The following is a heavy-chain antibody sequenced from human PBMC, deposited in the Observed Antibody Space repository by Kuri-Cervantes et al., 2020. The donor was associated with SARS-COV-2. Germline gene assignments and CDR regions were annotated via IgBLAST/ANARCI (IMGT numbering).Heavy chain of an antibody. V-gene: IGHV4-4*07. CDR2: IHTSGSS. CDR1: GDSGSISSYY. D-gene: IGHD4-17*01. J-gene: IGHJ4*02. CDR3: ARLSYGDYGDVTFDY. Sequence: SETLSLTCSVSGDSGSISSYYWSWIRQPAGKGLEWIGRIHTSGSSNYNPSLRSRVTMSVDTSKNQVSLKLRSVTAADTAVYYCARLSYGDYGDVTFDYWGQGALVTVSS.